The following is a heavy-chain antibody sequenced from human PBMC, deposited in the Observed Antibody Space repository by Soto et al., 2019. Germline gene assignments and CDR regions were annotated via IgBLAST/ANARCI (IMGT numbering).Heavy chain of an antibody. V-gene: IGHV4-4*07. CDR2: IYSSGST. Sequence: QVQLQESGPGLVKPSETLSLTCTVSGDSIRNCYWSWIRQPAGKGLGWIGRIYSSGSTDYNSSLKSRVSMSVDRSNNQFFLRLTSVTAEDTAVYYCVRDCSGGGCYSDYGMDVWGHGTTVTVSS. CDR3: VRDCSGGGCYSDYGMDV. D-gene: IGHD2-15*01. CDR1: GDSIRNCY. J-gene: IGHJ6*02.